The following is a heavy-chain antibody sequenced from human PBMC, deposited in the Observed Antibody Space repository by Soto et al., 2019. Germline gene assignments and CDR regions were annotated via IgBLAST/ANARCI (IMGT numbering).Heavy chain of an antibody. J-gene: IGHJ4*02. V-gene: IGHV4-39*01. D-gene: IGHD4-17*01. Sequence: KASETLSVTCTVSGGSISSSSYYWGWIRQPPGKGLEWIGSIYYSGSTYYNPSLKSRVTISVDTSKNQFSLKLSSVTAADTAVYYCARHLQDYGDSLDYWGQGTLVTVSS. CDR2: IYYSGST. CDR3: ARHLQDYGDSLDY. CDR1: GGSISSSSYY.